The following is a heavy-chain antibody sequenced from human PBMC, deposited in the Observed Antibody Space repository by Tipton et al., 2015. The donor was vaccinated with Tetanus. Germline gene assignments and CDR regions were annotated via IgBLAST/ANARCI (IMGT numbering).Heavy chain of an antibody. J-gene: IGHJ3*02. CDR1: GFSFSSYG. D-gene: IGHD1-26*01. Sequence: SGFSFSSYGMHWVRQAPGKGLEWVAVISYDGSNKYYADSVKGRFTISRDNSKNTVYLQMSSLRAEDTAVYYCARQWDSVGLSAFDIWGQGTLVTVSS. CDR3: ARQWDSVGLSAFDI. V-gene: IGHV3-33*05. CDR2: ISYDGSNK.